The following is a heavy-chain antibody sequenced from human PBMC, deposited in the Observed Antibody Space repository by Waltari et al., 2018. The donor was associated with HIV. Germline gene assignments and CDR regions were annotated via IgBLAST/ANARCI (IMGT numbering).Heavy chain of an antibody. J-gene: IGHJ4*02. D-gene: IGHD1-1*01. CDR2: INPNTGGI. V-gene: IGHV1-2*02. CDR1: GYTFTINY. Sequence: QVQLVQSGAEVREPGASVKVSCNTSGYTFTINYVHWGRQAPGQGIEWMGLINPNTGGIKYAQGFQGGVTVTRDTSTSAAYMELRSLRTDDTAVYYCARGQKLHQVLYAYWGQGTLVTGSS. CDR3: ARGQKLHQVLYAY.